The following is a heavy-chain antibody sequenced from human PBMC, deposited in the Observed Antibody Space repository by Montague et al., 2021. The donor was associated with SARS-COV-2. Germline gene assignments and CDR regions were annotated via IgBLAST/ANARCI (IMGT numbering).Heavy chain of an antibody. J-gene: IGHJ4*02. CDR3: ARIRDYDILTGSYSGFDY. Sequence: AKPTQTLTLTCTFSGFSLSTSVMCVSWIRQPPGKALEWFALIXWDDDKYYNTSLKTRLTISKDTSNNQVVLTMTNMDPVDTATYYCARIRDYDILTGSYSGFDYWGQGTLVTVSS. V-gene: IGHV2-70*01. CDR2: IXWDDDK. D-gene: IGHD3-9*01. CDR1: GFSLSTSVMC.